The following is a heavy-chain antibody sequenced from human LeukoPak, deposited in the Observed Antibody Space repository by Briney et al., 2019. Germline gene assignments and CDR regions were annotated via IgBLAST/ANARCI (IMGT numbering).Heavy chain of an antibody. V-gene: IGHV5-51*01. D-gene: IGHD5-24*01. Sequence: GESLQISCMWSGYSCISYWIGWVRPMPGKGLEWMGIIYPGDSDNRYSPSFQGQVTISPDKSISTAYLQWSILKASDTAMYYCASRDGYDSTTFDYLGQGTLVTVSS. CDR2: IYPGDSDN. CDR3: ASRDGYDSTTFDY. CDR1: GYSCISYW. J-gene: IGHJ4*02.